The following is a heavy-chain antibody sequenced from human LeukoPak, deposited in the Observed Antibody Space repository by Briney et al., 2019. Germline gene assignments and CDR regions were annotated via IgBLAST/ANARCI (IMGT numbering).Heavy chain of an antibody. CDR1: GNSIRSYS. V-gene: IGHV3-21*01. J-gene: IGHJ4*02. D-gene: IGHD5-18*01. CDR2: IDYSGTYI. CDR3: ARDCEIGYSHGLC. Sequence: GGSLRLSCVVSGNSIRSYSMNWVRQAPGKGLEWVSIIDYSGTYINYAGSLRGRFTISRDDASNSLYLQMNSLRVDDTAIYYCARDCEIGYSHGLCWGQGTLVTVSS.